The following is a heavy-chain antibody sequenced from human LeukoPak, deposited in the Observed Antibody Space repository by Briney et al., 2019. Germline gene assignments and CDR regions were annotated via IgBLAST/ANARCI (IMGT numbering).Heavy chain of an antibody. J-gene: IGHJ6*03. CDR1: SFSITDKS. Sequence: GGSLRLSCSASSFSITDKSMTWVRQAPGKGLECVAIIYRGEVTAYADSVRGRFTISRDSGTNTLFLQMDNLRADDTAVYYCARVVAAIALRDYHYVDVWGKGTTLSVS. D-gene: IGHD6-19*01. V-gene: IGHV3-53*01. CDR2: IYRGEVT. CDR3: ARVVAAIALRDYHYVDV.